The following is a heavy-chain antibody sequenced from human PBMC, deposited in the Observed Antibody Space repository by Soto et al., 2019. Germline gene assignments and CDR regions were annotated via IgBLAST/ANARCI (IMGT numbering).Heavy chain of an antibody. CDR2: IYYSGST. CDR3: ARHSYYYGSTYGCWLDP. Sequence: QLQLQESGPGLVKPSETLSLTCTVSGGSIGSSSYYWGWIRQPPGKGLEWIGSIYYSGSTYYNPSLKSRVTISVDTSKNQFSLKLRSVTAAGTAVYYCARHSYYYGSTYGCWLDPWGQGTLVTVSS. CDR1: GGSIGSSSYY. J-gene: IGHJ5*02. V-gene: IGHV4-39*01. D-gene: IGHD3-10*01.